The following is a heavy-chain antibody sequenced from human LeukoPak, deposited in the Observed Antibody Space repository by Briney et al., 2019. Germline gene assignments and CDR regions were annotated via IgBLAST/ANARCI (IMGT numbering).Heavy chain of an antibody. V-gene: IGHV4-39*07. CDR2: SYYTGNT. D-gene: IGHD2-15*01. CDR1: GDSISSSSYF. J-gene: IGHJ2*01. CDR3: ARMRSYWYFDL. Sequence: SETLSLTCTVSGDSISSSSYFWGWIRQSHGQGLEWIGTSYYTGNTYYNPSLKSRVTISLDTSRSQFSLRLTSVIVADTALYYCARMRSYWYFDLWGRGTLVAVSS.